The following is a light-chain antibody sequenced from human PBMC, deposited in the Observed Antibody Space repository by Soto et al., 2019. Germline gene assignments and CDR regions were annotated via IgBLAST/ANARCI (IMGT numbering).Light chain of an antibody. CDR1: QSISSW. CDR2: AAS. J-gene: IGKJ4*01. CDR3: QQLESYPST. Sequence: DIQMTQSPSTLSASVGDRVTITCRASQSISSWLAWYQQEPGKAPKLLIYAASTLQSGVPSRFSGSGSGTDFTLTISSLQPEDFATYYCQQLESYPSTFGGGTKVDIK. V-gene: IGKV1-12*02.